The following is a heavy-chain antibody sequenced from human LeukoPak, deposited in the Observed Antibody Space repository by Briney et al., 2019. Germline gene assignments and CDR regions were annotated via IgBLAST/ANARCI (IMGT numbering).Heavy chain of an antibody. D-gene: IGHD2/OR15-2a*01. CDR3: AQNFYGDGVDY. J-gene: IGHJ4*02. V-gene: IGHV1-69*05. CDR2: IIPIFGTA. CDR1: GGTFSRYA. Sequence: ASVKVSCKASGGTFSRYAISWVRQAPGQWLEWMGRIIPIFGTANYAQKFQGRVTITTDESTSTAYMELSSLRSEDTAVYYCAQNFYGDGVDYWGQGTLVTVSS.